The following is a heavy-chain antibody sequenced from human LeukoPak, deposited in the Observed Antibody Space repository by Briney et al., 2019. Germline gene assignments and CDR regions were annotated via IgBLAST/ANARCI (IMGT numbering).Heavy chain of an antibody. CDR3: ERSYYDSSGYLGGGFDY. CDR1: GVTFSSYA. Sequence: GGSLRLSCAASGVTFSSYAMQWVRAAPGEGLWWGAVISYEGSNKYYADAVKGRFTISRDNSKNTLYLQMNSLRAEDTAVYYCERSYYDSSGYLGGGFDYWGQGTLVTVSS. J-gene: IGHJ4*02. CDR2: ISYEGSNK. V-gene: IGHV3-30-3*01. D-gene: IGHD3-22*01.